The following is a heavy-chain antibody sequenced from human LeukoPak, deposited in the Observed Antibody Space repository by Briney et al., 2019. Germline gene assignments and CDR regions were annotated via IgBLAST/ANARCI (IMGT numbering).Heavy chain of an antibody. CDR3: ARGPSIAAAGPLYFDY. Sequence: GESLKISCKGSGYSFTSYGISWVRQAPGQGLEWMGWISAYNGNTNYAQKLQGRVTMTTDTSTSTAYMELRSLRSDDTAVYYCARGPSIAAAGPLYFDYWGQGTLVTVSS. D-gene: IGHD6-13*01. J-gene: IGHJ4*02. CDR1: GYSFTSYG. CDR2: ISAYNGNT. V-gene: IGHV1-18*01.